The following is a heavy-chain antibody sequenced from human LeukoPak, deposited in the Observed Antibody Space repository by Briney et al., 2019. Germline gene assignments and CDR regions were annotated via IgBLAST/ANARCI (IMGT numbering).Heavy chain of an antibody. Sequence: PGGSLRLSCAASGFTFSSYSMDWVRQAPGKGLEWVSSISTGITYIYYADSVKGRFTISRDNAKNSLYLQMNSLRAEDTAVYYCASRDGYNAHNYWGQGTLVTVSS. V-gene: IGHV3-21*04. CDR2: ISTGITYI. J-gene: IGHJ4*02. D-gene: IGHD5-12*01. CDR3: ASRDGYNAHNY. CDR1: GFTFSSYS.